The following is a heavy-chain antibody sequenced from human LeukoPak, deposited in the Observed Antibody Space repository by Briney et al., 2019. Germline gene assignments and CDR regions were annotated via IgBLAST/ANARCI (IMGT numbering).Heavy chain of an antibody. D-gene: IGHD4-17*01. Sequence: GESLKISCKASGFSFTFTKNWIGWVRQVPGKGLEWMGIIYPVDSDIRYNPSFQGQVTISVDKSISTTYLQWSSPKASDTAIYYCARHLATVTASRQYYYYGMDVWGQGTTVTVSS. CDR1: GFSFTFTKNW. CDR3: ARHLATVTASRQYYYYGMDV. J-gene: IGHJ6*02. CDR2: IYPVDSDI. V-gene: IGHV5-51*01.